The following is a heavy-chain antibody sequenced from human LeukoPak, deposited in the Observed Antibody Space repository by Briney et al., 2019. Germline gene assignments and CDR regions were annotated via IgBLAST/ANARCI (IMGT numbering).Heavy chain of an antibody. CDR1: GGSFSGYY. CDR3: ARGASVDTAMVPFDY. Sequence: PSQTLSLTCAVYGGSFSGYYWSWIRQPPGKGLEWIGEINHSGSTNYNPSLKSRVTISVDTSKNQFSLKLSSVTAADTAVYYCARGASVDTAMVPFDYWGQGTLVTVSS. V-gene: IGHV4-34*01. D-gene: IGHD5-18*01. J-gene: IGHJ4*02. CDR2: INHSGST.